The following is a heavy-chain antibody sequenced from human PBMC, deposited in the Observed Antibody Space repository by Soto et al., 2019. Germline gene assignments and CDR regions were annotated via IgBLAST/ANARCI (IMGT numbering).Heavy chain of an antibody. V-gene: IGHV4-59*01. J-gene: IGHJ4*02. D-gene: IGHD3-22*01. Sequence: PSETLSLTCTVSGGSISSYYWSWIRQPPGKGLEWIGYIYYSGSTNYNPSLKSRVTISVDTSKNQFSLKLSSVTAADTAVYYCARGWRAGYYDSSGYYFDYWGQGTLVTVS. CDR1: GGSISSYY. CDR3: ARGWRAGYYDSSGYYFDY. CDR2: IYYSGST.